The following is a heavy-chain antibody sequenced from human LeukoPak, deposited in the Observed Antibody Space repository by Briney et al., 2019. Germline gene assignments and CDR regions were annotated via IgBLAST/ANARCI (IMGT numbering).Heavy chain of an antibody. CDR1: GGSVSSGSYY. CDR3: AREGVTPPNWFDP. Sequence: SETLSLTCTVSGGSVSSGSYYWSWIRQPPGKGLEWIGYSYYSGSTNYNPSLKSRVTISVDTSKNRFSLKLSSVTAADTAVYYCAREGVTPPNWFDPWGQGTLVTVSS. D-gene: IGHD3-10*01. V-gene: IGHV4-61*01. CDR2: SYYSGST. J-gene: IGHJ5*02.